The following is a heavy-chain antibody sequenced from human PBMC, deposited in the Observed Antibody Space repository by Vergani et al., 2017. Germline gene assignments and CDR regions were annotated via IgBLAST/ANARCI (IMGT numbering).Heavy chain of an antibody. D-gene: IGHD6-13*01. Sequence: QVQLVQSGAEVKKPGSSVKVSCKASGGTFSSYAISWVRQAPGQGLEWMGGIIPIFGTANYAQKFQGRVTITADDSTSTAYMERSSLRSADTAVYYCARRYSSRVPGWFDPWGQGTLVTVSS. V-gene: IGHV1-69*01. CDR2: IIPIFGTA. CDR1: GGTFSSYA. J-gene: IGHJ5*02. CDR3: ARRYSSRVPGWFDP.